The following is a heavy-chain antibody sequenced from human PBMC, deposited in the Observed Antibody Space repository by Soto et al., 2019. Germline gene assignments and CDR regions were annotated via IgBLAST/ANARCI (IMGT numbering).Heavy chain of an antibody. J-gene: IGHJ6*03. Sequence: WQSLKFSCKGSGYRFTRYWISLVRQMPGKELEWMGRIDPSDSYTNYSPSFQGHVTISADKSIRTAYLQWSSLKASDTAMYYCARSSDCGGEGSSWDFERWGKGTRVTVPS. V-gene: IGHV5-10-1*01. CDR2: IDPSDSYT. CDR3: ARSSDCGGEGSSWDFER. D-gene: IGHD2-21*01. CDR1: GYRFTRYW.